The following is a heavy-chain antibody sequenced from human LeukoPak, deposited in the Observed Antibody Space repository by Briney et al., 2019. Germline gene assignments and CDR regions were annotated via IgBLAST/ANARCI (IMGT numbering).Heavy chain of an antibody. J-gene: IGHJ4*02. D-gene: IGHD4-17*01. CDR1: GYAFSSSW. CDR3: ARLYGHYFDY. Sequence: GESLKISCKGSGYAFSSSWIGWVRQMPGIGLEWMGFIYPAGSDTRYSPSFQGQVSISVDKSISTAYLQWSSLKASDTAMYYCARLYGHYFDYWGQGTLVTVSS. CDR2: IYPAGSDT. V-gene: IGHV5-51*01.